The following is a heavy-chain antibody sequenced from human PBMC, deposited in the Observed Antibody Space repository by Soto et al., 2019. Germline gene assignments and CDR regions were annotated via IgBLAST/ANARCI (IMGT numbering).Heavy chain of an antibody. J-gene: IGHJ6*02. CDR3: AKGFSGSGTYYYYGLDV. Sequence: GGSLRLSCAASGFTFSSYSMNWVRQAPGKGLEWVAVISYDGSNKYYADSVKGRFTISRDNSKNTLYLQMNSLRAEDTAVYYCAKGFSGSGTYYYYGLDVWGQGTTVTVSS. V-gene: IGHV3-30*18. D-gene: IGHD3-10*01. CDR1: GFTFSSYS. CDR2: ISYDGSNK.